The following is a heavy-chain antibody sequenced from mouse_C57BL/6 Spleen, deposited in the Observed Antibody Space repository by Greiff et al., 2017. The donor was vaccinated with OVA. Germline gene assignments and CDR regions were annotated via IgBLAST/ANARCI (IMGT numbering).Heavy chain of an antibody. Sequence: VQLQQSGPELVKPGASVKISCKASGYAFSSSWMNWVKQRPGKGLEWIGRIYPGDGATNYNGKFTGKATLTADKSSSTAYMQLSSLTSEDSAVYFCEGGYAGYYRLAYWGQGTLVTVSA. D-gene: IGHD2-3*01. CDR3: EGGYAGYYRLAY. V-gene: IGHV1-82*01. CDR1: GYAFSSSW. J-gene: IGHJ3*01. CDR2: IYPGDGAT.